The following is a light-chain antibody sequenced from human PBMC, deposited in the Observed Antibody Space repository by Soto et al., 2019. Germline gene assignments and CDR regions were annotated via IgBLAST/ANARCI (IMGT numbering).Light chain of an antibody. J-gene: IGKJ1*01. Sequence: ALQMTQSPSSLTASIGDRVTITCRASQDVRSALAWYQKKPGKPPDLLIYIASSLESGVPSRFSGSGSGTDFTLTISSLQSEDSATYYCQQSKTYPWTFGQGTKVEIK. CDR3: QQSKTYPWT. V-gene: IGKV1-13*02. CDR2: IAS. CDR1: QDVRSA.